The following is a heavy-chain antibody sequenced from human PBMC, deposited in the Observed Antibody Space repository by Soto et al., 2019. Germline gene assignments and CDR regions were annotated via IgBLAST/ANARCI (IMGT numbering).Heavy chain of an antibody. CDR2: INHSGRT. CDR1: GGSLSRYY. Sequence: QVQLQQWGAGLLKPSETLSLTCGVYGGSLSRYYWTWIRQPPGKGLEWIGEINHSGRTNYNPSLERRVTISADTSKNQFSLKQTSVTAADTAVYYCARGSRLGYCSGGSCYWYFDLWGRGTLVTVSS. J-gene: IGHJ2*01. D-gene: IGHD2-15*01. CDR3: ARGSRLGYCSGGSCYWYFDL. V-gene: IGHV4-34*01.